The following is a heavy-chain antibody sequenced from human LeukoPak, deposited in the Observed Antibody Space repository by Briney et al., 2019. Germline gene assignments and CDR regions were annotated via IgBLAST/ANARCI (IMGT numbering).Heavy chain of an antibody. D-gene: IGHD1-1*01. J-gene: IGHJ5*02. Sequence: GGSLRLSCAASGFTFNTYSMSWVRQAPGKGLEWISIISRTSESVFYADSVKGRFTISRDNAKNSLYLQMNSLRAEDTAVYYCARISHWNVLAWGQGTLVTVSS. CDR3: ARISHWNVLA. CDR2: ISRTSESV. V-gene: IGHV3-21*01. CDR1: GFTFNTYS.